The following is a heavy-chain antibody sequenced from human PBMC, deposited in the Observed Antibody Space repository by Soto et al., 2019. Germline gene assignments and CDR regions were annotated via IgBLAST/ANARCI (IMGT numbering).Heavy chain of an antibody. CDR3: AREGAASYSYYYGTDV. CDR2: IYHRGSP. CDR1: GGSISSGDSY. V-gene: IGHV4-30-4*01. Sequence: QVQLQESGPGPVKPSQTLSLTCTVSGGSISSGDSYWSWIRQSPGKGLEWIGYIYHRGSPYYNPSLESRVTISVDTSKNQFALKLNSVTAADTAVYYCAREGAASYSYYYGTDVWGQGTTVTVSS. J-gene: IGHJ6*02. D-gene: IGHD3-16*01.